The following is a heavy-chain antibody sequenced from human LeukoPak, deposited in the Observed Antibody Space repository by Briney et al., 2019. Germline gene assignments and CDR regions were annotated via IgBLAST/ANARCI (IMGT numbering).Heavy chain of an antibody. Sequence: GESLKISCKGSGYSFTSYWIGWVRQMPGKGLEWMGIIYPGDSDTRYSPSFQGHVTMSADKSISTAYLQWSSLKASDTATYYCARGADTAMVPPFDYWGQGTLVIVSS. CDR1: GYSFTSYW. CDR3: ARGADTAMVPPFDY. D-gene: IGHD5-18*01. V-gene: IGHV5-51*01. CDR2: IYPGDSDT. J-gene: IGHJ4*02.